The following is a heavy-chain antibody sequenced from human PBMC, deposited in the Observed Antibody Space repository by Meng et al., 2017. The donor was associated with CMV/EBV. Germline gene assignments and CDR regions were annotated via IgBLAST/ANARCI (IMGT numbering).Heavy chain of an antibody. J-gene: IGHJ4*02. D-gene: IGHD2-8*01. Sequence: GESLKISCAASGFTFSSYWMSWVRQAPGKGLEWVANIKQDGSEKYYVDSVKGRFTISRDNGKNSVYLQVNSLRAEDTAVYYCARDSGRMNYWGQGTLVTVSA. V-gene: IGHV3-7*01. CDR3: ARDSGRMNY. CDR2: IKQDGSEK. CDR1: GFTFSSYW.